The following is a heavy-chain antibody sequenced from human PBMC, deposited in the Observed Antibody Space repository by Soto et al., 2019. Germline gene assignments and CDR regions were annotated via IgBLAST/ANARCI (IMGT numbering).Heavy chain of an antibody. CDR2: IYYSGST. J-gene: IGHJ4*02. CDR1: GGSISSSSYY. Sequence: SATLAITGTVSGGSISSSSYYWGWIRQPPGKGPEWIGSIYYSGSTYYNPSLKSRVTISVDTSKNQFSLKLSSVTAADTAVYYCARIPRSIVGATNYVDYWGQGTLVTVSS. D-gene: IGHD1-26*01. CDR3: ARIPRSIVGATNYVDY. V-gene: IGHV4-39*01.